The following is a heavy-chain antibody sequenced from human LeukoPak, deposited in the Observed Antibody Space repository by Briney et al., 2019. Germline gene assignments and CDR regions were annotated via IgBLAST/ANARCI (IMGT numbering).Heavy chain of an antibody. V-gene: IGHV1-69*05. J-gene: IGHJ6*03. CDR3: ARVKMVRGVTSMAYYYYYYMDV. CDR2: IIPIFGTA. D-gene: IGHD3-10*01. Sequence: ASVKVSCKASGGTFSSYAISWVRQAPGQGLEWMGGIIPIFGTANYAQKFQGRATITTDESTSTAYMELSSLRSEDTAVYYCARVKMVRGVTSMAYYYYYYMDVWGKGTTITVSS. CDR1: GGTFSSYA.